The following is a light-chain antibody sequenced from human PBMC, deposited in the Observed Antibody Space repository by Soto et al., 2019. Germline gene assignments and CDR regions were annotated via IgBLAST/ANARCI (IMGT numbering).Light chain of an antibody. CDR1: QSVSSY. CDR2: DAS. V-gene: IGKV3-11*01. CDR3: QQRNNWLT. Sequence: EVVLTQSPATLSLSPGERATLSCRASQSVSSYLVWYQQKPGQAPRLLIYDASNRATGIPARFSGSGSGTDFTLTISSLETEYFAVYYCQQRNNWLTFGGGTKVEIK. J-gene: IGKJ4*01.